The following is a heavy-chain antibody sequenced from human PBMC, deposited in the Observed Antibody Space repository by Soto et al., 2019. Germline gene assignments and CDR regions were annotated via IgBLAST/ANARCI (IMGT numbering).Heavy chain of an antibody. D-gene: IGHD6-19*01. CDR1: GFTFSSYG. Sequence: QVQLVESGGGVVQPGRSLRLSCAASGFTFSSYGMHWVRQAPGKGLEWVAVISYDGSNKYYADSVKGRFTISRDNSKNPLYRKRNGLGAEDTAVFYWAKVPYSRGGDHYYSGRDVGAQGTTFPASS. V-gene: IGHV3-30*18. CDR2: ISYDGSNK. J-gene: IGHJ6*02. CDR3: AKVPYSRGGDHYYSGRDV.